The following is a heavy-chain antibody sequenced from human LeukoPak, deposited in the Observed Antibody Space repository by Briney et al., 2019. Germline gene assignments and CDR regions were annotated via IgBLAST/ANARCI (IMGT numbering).Heavy chain of an antibody. D-gene: IGHD5-12*01. Sequence: KPSETLSLTCTVSGGSISGYYWSWIRQPPGKGLEWIGEINHSGSTNYNPSLKSRVTISVDTSKNQFSLKLSSVTAADTAVYYCARRWLGRLAFDIWGQGTMVTVSS. CDR3: ARRWLGRLAFDI. CDR2: INHSGST. V-gene: IGHV4-34*01. CDR1: GGSISGYY. J-gene: IGHJ3*02.